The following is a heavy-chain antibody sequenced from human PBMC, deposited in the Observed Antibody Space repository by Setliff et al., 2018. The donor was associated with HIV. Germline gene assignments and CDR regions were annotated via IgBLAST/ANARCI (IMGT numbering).Heavy chain of an antibody. J-gene: IGHJ4*02. CDR2: IYYSGTT. V-gene: IGHV4-61*01. D-gene: IGHD2-2*01. CDR3: ARGVPAWRSDFGLHTFDY. CDR1: GDSVSSASYY. Sequence: PSETLSLTCTVSGDSVSSASYYWSWIRQPPGKGLEWIGYIYYSGTTKYNPSLKSRVTISVDTSKNQFSLKLSSVTAADTAVYYCARGVPAWRSDFGLHTFDYWGQGTLVTVS.